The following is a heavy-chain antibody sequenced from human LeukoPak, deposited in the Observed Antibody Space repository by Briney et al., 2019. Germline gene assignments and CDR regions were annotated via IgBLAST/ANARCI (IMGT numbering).Heavy chain of an antibody. Sequence: GRSLRLSCAASGFTFSSYGMHWVRQAPGKGLEWVAVIWYDGSNKYYADSVKSRFTISRDNSKNTLYLQMNSLRAEDTAVYYCARDGYGFDYWGQGTLVTVSS. D-gene: IGHD1-1*01. J-gene: IGHJ4*02. V-gene: IGHV3-33*01. CDR3: ARDGYGFDY. CDR1: GFTFSSYG. CDR2: IWYDGSNK.